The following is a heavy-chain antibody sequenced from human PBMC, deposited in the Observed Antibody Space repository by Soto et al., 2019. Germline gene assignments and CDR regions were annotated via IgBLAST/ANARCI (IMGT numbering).Heavy chain of an antibody. V-gene: IGHV1-18*01. D-gene: IGHD2-15*01. J-gene: IGHJ5*02. CDR1: GYAFTRYG. Sequence: ASVKVSCKASGYAFTRYGISWVRQAPGQGLEWMGRIIPILGIANYAQKLQGRVTMTTDTSTSTAYMELRSLRSDDTAVYYCARAKGGYCSGGSCPNWFDPWGQGTLVTVSS. CDR3: ARAKGGYCSGGSCPNWFDP. CDR2: IIPILGIA.